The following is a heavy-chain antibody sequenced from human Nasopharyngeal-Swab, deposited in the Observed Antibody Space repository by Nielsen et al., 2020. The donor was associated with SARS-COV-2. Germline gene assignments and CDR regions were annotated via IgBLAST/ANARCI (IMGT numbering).Heavy chain of an antibody. J-gene: IGHJ4*02. Sequence: GGSLRLSFAASGFTFSSYGMHWVRQAPGKGLEWVAVIWYDGSNKYYADSVKGRFTISRDNSKNTLYLQMNSLRAEDTAVYYCARAETGYSYGYPFDYWGQGTLVTVSS. CDR2: IWYDGSNK. D-gene: IGHD5-18*01. CDR1: GFTFSSYG. V-gene: IGHV3-33*08. CDR3: ARAETGYSYGYPFDY.